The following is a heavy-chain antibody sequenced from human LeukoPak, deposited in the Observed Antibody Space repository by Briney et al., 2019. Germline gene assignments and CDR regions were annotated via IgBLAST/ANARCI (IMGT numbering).Heavy chain of an antibody. CDR3: ARVDGSGTYYYTFDY. CDR1: GYTFTSYW. J-gene: IGHJ4*02. Sequence: PGESLKISCKTSGYTFTSYWIAWVRPMPGKGLEWMGIIYPGDSDTGYSPSFQGQVTISADKSISTAHLQWSSLTASDTAMYYCARVDGSGTYYYTFDYWGQGTLVTVSS. CDR2: IYPGDSDT. D-gene: IGHD3-10*01. V-gene: IGHV5-51*01.